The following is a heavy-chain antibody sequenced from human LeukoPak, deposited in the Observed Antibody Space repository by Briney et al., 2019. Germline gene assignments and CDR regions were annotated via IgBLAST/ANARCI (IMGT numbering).Heavy chain of an antibody. CDR1: GFTFSSYS. CDR2: ISWNSGSI. J-gene: IGHJ4*02. CDR3: AKDSAGEFDY. D-gene: IGHD3-16*01. Sequence: GGSLRLSCAASGFTFSSYSMSWVRQAPGKGLEWVLGISWNSGSIGYADSVKGRFTISRDNAKNSLYLQMNSLRAEDTALYYCAKDSAGEFDYWGQGTLVTVSS. V-gene: IGHV3-9*01.